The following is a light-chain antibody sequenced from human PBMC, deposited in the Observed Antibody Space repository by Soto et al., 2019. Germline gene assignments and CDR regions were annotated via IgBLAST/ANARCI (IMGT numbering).Light chain of an antibody. J-gene: IGLJ1*01. CDR1: SSDVVGYNY. V-gene: IGLV2-14*01. CDR2: DVS. Sequence: QSVLTQPASVSGSPGQSITISCTGTSSDVVGYNYVSWYQQHAGKAPKLMIYDVSNRPSWVSTLFSGSKSGNTAALTISGLQAEDEADYYCSSYTSSSTLLYVFGTGTQLTVL. CDR3: SSYTSSSTLLYV.